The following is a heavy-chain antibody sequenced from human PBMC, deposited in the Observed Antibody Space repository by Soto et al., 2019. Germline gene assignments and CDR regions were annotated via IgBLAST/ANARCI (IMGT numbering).Heavy chain of an antibody. CDR3: SRHGSSLDY. J-gene: IGHJ4*02. V-gene: IGHV3-73*01. D-gene: IGHD1-26*01. Sequence: EVQLVESGGGLVQPGGSLKLSCAASGFTFNGFAIHWVRQASGQGPEWVGCIRNKAKNYAAEYAASVKGRFTISRDESKNTAYLQMNSLKTEDTAVYYCSRHGSSLDYWGQGTLVTVSS. CDR2: IRNKAKNYAA. CDR1: GFTFNGFA.